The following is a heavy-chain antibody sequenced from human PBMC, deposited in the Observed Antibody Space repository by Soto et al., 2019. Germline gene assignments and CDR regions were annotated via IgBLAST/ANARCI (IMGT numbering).Heavy chain of an antibody. J-gene: IGHJ4*02. CDR3: XXXSIVDGRFGELLPFSY. CDR2: INPSGGST. Sequence: QVQLVQSGAEVKKPGASVKVSCKASGYTFTSYYMHWVRQAPGQGLEWMGIINPSGGSTSYAQKVQGRVTMTRDTSTSTVYXXLSSLRSXDXAXYYXXXXSIVDGRFGELLPFSYWGQGTLVTVSS. CDR1: GYTFTSYY. D-gene: IGHD3-10*01. V-gene: IGHV1-46*01.